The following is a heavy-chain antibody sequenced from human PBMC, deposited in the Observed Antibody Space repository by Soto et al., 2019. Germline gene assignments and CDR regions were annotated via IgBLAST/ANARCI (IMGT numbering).Heavy chain of an antibody. D-gene: IGHD3-9*01. J-gene: IGHJ5*02. V-gene: IGHV3-30*18. CDR1: GFTFSSYG. CDR2: ISYDGSNK. CDR3: AKDGSPLRYFDWLLSWFDP. Sequence: SLRLSCAASGFTFSSYGMHWVRQAPGKGLEWVAVISYDGSNKYYADSVKGRFTISRDNSKNTLYLQMNSLRAEDTAVYYCAKDGSPLRYFDWLLSWFDPWGQGTLVTVSS.